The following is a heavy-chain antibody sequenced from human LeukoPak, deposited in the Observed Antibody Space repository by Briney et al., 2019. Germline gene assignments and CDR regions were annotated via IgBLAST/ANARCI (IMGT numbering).Heavy chain of an antibody. CDR3: ARDHRVVNFSFDP. CDR1: GYAITSGYY. CDR2: IYHTGSS. D-gene: IGHD3-3*01. Sequence: PSETLPLTCDVSGYAITSGYYWAWMRQPPGKGLEWIGSIYHTGSSEYNPSLRSRVTLSVDTSKNQFFLRLTSVTAADTAVYYCARDHRVVNFSFDPWGRGTLVTVSS. J-gene: IGHJ5*02. V-gene: IGHV4-38-2*02.